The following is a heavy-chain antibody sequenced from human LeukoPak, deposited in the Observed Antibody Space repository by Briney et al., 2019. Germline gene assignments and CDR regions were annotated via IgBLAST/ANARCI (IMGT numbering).Heavy chain of an antibody. Sequence: PGGSLRLSCAASGFTFSSYSMNWVRQAPGKGLEWVSSISSSSSYIYYADSVKGRFTISRDNSKNTLYLQMNSLRAEDTAVYYCAKDPHDFWSGYYPDAFDIWGQGTMVTVSS. CDR2: ISSSSSYI. CDR3: AKDPHDFWSGYYPDAFDI. V-gene: IGHV3-21*01. J-gene: IGHJ3*02. CDR1: GFTFSSYS. D-gene: IGHD3-3*01.